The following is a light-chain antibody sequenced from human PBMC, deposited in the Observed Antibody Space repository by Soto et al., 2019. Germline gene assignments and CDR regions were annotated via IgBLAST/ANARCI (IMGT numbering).Light chain of an antibody. CDR3: QHCSNCFWT. CDR1: QSVSSY. Sequence: EIVLTQSPATLSLSPGERATLSCRASQSVSSYLAWYQQKPGQAPRLLIYDASNRATGIPARFSGSGSGTDFPLTISGLEPEDFAVYYGQHCSNCFWTFGQGTKVEIK. V-gene: IGKV3-11*01. CDR2: DAS. J-gene: IGKJ1*01.